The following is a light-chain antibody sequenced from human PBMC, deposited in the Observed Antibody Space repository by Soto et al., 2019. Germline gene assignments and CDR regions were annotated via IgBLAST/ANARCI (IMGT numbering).Light chain of an antibody. V-gene: IGLV2-8*01. CDR3: ISYAGSNLLYV. CDR1: SREVGGYNY. CDR2: EVS. J-gene: IGLJ1*01. Sequence: QSALTQPPSASGSPGQSVTLSCPGTSREVGGYNYVSWYQQHPGKAPKLMIYEVSKRPSGVPDRFSGSKSGNTASLTVSGLQAEDEADYYCISYAGSNLLYVFGTGTKVTVL.